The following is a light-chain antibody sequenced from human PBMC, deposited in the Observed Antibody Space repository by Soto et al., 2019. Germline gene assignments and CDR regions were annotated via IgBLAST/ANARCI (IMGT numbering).Light chain of an antibody. CDR3: SSYTTISTYV. J-gene: IGLJ1*01. Sequence: QSALTQPASVSGSPGQSITISCTGTSSDVGGYNYVSWYQQHPGKAPKLMICDVSDRPSGISNRFSGSKSGNTASLTISGLQAEDEADYYCSSYTTISTYVFGTGTKVTVL. CDR1: SSDVGGYNY. CDR2: DVS. V-gene: IGLV2-14*01.